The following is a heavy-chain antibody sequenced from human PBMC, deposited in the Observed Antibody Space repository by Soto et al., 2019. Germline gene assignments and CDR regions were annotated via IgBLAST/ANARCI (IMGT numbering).Heavy chain of an antibody. CDR3: ARGRYCLTGRCFPNWFDS. D-gene: IGHD7-27*01. J-gene: IGHJ5*01. Sequence: SETLPLTCSVSGDSISNLDYFWAWIRQPPGQALEYIGYIYKSATTYYNPSFESRVAISVDTSKSQFSLNVTSVTAADTAVYFCARGRYCLTGRCFPNWFDSWGQGALVTVSS. V-gene: IGHV4-30-4*01. CDR2: IYKSATT. CDR1: GDSISNLDYF.